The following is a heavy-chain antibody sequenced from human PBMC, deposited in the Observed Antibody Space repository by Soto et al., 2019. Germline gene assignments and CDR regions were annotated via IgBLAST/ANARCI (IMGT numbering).Heavy chain of an antibody. D-gene: IGHD3-22*01. Sequence: GGSLRLSCAASGFTFSSYGMHWVRQAPGKGLEWVAVISYDGSNKYYADSVKGRFTISRDNSKNTLYLQMNSLRAEDTAVYYCAKRSSGYYLDYWGQGTLVTVSS. V-gene: IGHV3-30*18. CDR2: ISYDGSNK. J-gene: IGHJ4*02. CDR3: AKRSSGYYLDY. CDR1: GFTFSSYG.